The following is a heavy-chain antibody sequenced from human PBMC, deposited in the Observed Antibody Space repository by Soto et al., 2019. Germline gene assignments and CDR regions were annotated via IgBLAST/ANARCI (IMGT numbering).Heavy chain of an antibody. D-gene: IGHD3-22*01. J-gene: IGHJ3*02. CDR2: ISAYNGNT. Sequence: APVKVSCKTSCYTLSIDGSSWGRNKQGQGLEWMGWISAYNGNTNYAQKLQGRVTMTTDTSTSTAYMELRSLRSDDTAVYYCAVDSSGYGDDAFDIWGQGTMVTVSS. CDR1: CYTLSIDG. V-gene: IGHV1-18*01. CDR3: AVDSSGYGDDAFDI.